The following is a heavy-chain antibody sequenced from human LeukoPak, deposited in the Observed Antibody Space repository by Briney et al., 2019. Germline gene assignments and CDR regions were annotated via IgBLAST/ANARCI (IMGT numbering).Heavy chain of an antibody. CDR1: GFTSSSYA. Sequence: GGSLRLSCAASGFTSSSYAMSWVRQAPGKGLEWVSEISGSGGSTDYADSVKGRFTISRDNSKNTLYLQMNCLRAEDTAVYYCAKDKYDYYDSSGYGYWGQGTLVTVSS. CDR3: AKDKYDYYDSSGYGY. D-gene: IGHD3-22*01. J-gene: IGHJ4*02. V-gene: IGHV3-23*01. CDR2: ISGSGGST.